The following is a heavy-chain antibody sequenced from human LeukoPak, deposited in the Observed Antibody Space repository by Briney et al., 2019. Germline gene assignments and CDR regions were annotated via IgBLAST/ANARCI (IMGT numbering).Heavy chain of an antibody. CDR1: GYPFSDHY. Sequence: GGSLRLSCAVSGYPFSDHYIDWVRQAPGKGLEWVSYISSSSSTIYYADSVKGRFTISRDNAKNSLYLQMNSLRAEDTAVYYCAREFGFHWGQGTLVTVSS. CDR3: AREFGFH. CDR2: ISSSSSTI. D-gene: IGHD3-10*01. J-gene: IGHJ4*02. V-gene: IGHV3-48*01.